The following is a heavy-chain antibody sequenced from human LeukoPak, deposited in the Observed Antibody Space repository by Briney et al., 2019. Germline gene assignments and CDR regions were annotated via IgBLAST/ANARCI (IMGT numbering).Heavy chain of an antibody. CDR3: ARDASPTTYWYFDL. CDR1: GFTFSDYY. CDR2: ISSSGSTI. Sequence: GGSLRLSCAASGFTFSDYYMSWIRQAPGKGLEWVSYISSSGSTIYYADFVKGRFTISRDNAKNSLYLQMNSLRAEDTAVYYCARDASPTTYWYFDLWGRGTLVTVSS. J-gene: IGHJ2*01. D-gene: IGHD2/OR15-2a*01. V-gene: IGHV3-11*01.